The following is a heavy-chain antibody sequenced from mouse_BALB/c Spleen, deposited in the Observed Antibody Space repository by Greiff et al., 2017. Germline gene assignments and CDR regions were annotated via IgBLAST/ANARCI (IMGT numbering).Heavy chain of an antibody. CDR1: GFTFSDFY. CDR2: SRNKANDYTT. D-gene: IGHD1-1*01. CDR3: ARDAPYYYGSSWYFDV. J-gene: IGHJ1*01. V-gene: IGHV7-1*02. Sequence: EVQRVESGGGLVQPGGSLRLSCATSGFTFSDFYMEWVRQPPGKRLEWIAASRNKANDYTTEYSASVKGRFIVSRDTSQSILYLQMNALRAEDTAIYYCARDAPYYYGSSWYFDVWGAGTTVTVSS.